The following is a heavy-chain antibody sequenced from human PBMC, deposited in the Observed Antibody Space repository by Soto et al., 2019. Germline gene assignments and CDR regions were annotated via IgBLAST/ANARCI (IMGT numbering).Heavy chain of an antibody. V-gene: IGHV4-31*03. CDR3: ARAHYYNYGMDV. J-gene: IGHJ6*02. Sequence: QVQLQESGPGLVKPLQTLSLTCTVSGGYISSGGYYWSWIRQHPGKGLEWNGYIYYSGITYYTPSLKSRVNISVDTSMNQFSLKLSSVTAADTAVYYCARAHYYNYGMDVWGQGTTVTVSS. CDR2: IYYSGIT. CDR1: GGYISSGGYY.